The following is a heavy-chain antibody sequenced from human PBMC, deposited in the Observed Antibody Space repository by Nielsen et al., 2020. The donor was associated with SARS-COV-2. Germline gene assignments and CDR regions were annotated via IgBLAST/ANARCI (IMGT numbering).Heavy chain of an antibody. CDR1: GSSFTSYW. J-gene: IGHJ6*02. D-gene: IGHD3-10*01. V-gene: IGHV5-10-1*01. CDR3: ARHVTGGYYYYGMDV. CDR2: IDPSDSYT. Sequence: GGSLRLSCKGSGSSFTSYWISWVRQMPGKGLEWMGRIDPSDSYTNYSPSFQGHVTISADKSISTAYLQWSSLKASDTAMYYCARHVTGGYYYYGMDVWGQGTTVTVSS.